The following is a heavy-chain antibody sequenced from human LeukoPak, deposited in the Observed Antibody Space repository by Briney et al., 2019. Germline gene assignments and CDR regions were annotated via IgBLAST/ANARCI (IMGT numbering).Heavy chain of an antibody. D-gene: IGHD5-12*01. CDR1: GGTFSSYA. CDR3: TTEEGYSGNFDY. CDR2: IIPILGIA. Sequence: VASVKVSCKASGGTFSSYAISWVRQAPGQGLEWMGRIIPILGIANYAQKLQGRVTITADKSTSTAYMELSSLRSEDTAVYYCTTEEGYSGNFDYWGQGTLVTVFS. J-gene: IGHJ4*02. V-gene: IGHV1-69*04.